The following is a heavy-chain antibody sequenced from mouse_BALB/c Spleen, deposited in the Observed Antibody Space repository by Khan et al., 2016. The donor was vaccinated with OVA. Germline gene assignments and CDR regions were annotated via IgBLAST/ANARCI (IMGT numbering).Heavy chain of an antibody. CDR2: ISSGGHYT. Sequence: EVELVESGGDLVKPGGSLKLSCAASGFTFSTYGMSWVRQTPDMRLEWVAPISSGGHYTYYPDSVKGRFTISRDNAKNTLYLQMSSLKSEDTAIYYCARLAYYYNSEGFAYWGQGTLVTVSA. CDR1: GFTFSTYG. D-gene: IGHD1-1*01. CDR3: ARLAYYYNSEGFAY. V-gene: IGHV5-6*01. J-gene: IGHJ3*01.